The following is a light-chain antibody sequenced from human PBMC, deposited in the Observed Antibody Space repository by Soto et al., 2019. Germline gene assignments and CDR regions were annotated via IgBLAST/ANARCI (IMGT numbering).Light chain of an antibody. V-gene: IGLV4-69*01. J-gene: IGLJ3*02. CDR1: SGHISYS. Sequence: QSVLTQSPSASASLGASVTLTCTLSSGHISYSIAWPQQQPEKGHRYMMKLNSDGSHSKGDCTPDRFSGSCSGAERYLTISRLPAEDEADYYCQTWATGIWVFGGGTKLTVL. CDR3: QTWATGIWV. CDR2: LNSDGSH.